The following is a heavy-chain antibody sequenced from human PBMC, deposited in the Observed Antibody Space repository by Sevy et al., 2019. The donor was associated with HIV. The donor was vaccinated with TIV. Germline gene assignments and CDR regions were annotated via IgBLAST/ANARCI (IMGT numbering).Heavy chain of an antibody. D-gene: IGHD2-15*01. Sequence: GESLKISCKGSGYSFTSYWNGWVREMPGKVLEWMGIIYPDDSDTSSSPSFHGQVTISAAKSISTAYLQWSSLKASGTAMYYCARHVGGGYYYYYMDVWGQGTTVTVSS. V-gene: IGHV5-51*01. CDR1: GYSFTSYW. CDR3: ARHVGGGYYYYYMDV. CDR2: IYPDDSDT. J-gene: IGHJ6*03.